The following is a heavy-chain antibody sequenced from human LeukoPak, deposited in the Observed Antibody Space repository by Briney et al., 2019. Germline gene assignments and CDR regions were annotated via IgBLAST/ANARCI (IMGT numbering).Heavy chain of an antibody. CDR1: GYNFISYY. Sequence: GASVKVSCKASGYNFISYYMHWVRQAPGQGLEWMGIINPSGGSTSYAQKFQDRVTMTRDTSTSTVYMELSSLRSDDTAVYYCARSNAPGTGYYFSWGQGTLVTVSS. CDR2: INPSGGST. V-gene: IGHV1-46*01. D-gene: IGHD3-9*01. J-gene: IGHJ5*02. CDR3: ARSNAPGTGYYFS.